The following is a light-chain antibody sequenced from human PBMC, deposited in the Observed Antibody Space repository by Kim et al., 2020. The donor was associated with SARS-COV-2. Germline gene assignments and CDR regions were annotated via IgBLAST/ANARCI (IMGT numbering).Light chain of an antibody. V-gene: IGLV1-47*02. J-gene: IGLJ3*02. CDR1: SSNVGKTY. CDR3: ATWDDTLSARV. Sequence: GQSVTISCSGGSSNVGKTYVYWYQHLPGAAPRLLIYANSQRPSGVPDRFSGSKSGTSASLAISGLRSEDEADYYCATWDDTLSARVFGGGTQLTVL. CDR2: ANS.